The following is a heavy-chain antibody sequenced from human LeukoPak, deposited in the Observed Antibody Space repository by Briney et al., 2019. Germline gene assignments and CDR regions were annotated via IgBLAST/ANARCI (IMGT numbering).Heavy chain of an antibody. Sequence: PSETLSLTCTVSGGSISSSSYYWAWIRQPPWKGLEWIGSIHYSGSTYYNPSLQSRVTISIDTSKNQFSLKLRFVTAADTAVYYCARVRCSGGSCPYYYYYYYMDVWGKGTTVTVSS. CDR3: ARVRCSGGSCPYYYYYYYMDV. CDR1: GGSISSSSYY. V-gene: IGHV4-39*07. D-gene: IGHD2-15*01. CDR2: IHYSGST. J-gene: IGHJ6*03.